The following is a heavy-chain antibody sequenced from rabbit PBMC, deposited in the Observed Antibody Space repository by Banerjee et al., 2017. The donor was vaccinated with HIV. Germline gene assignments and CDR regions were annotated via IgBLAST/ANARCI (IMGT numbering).Heavy chain of an antibody. D-gene: IGHD4-1*01. CDR2: IYGGSHGNH. CDR1: GFSFSSTYW. V-gene: IGHV1S40*01. J-gene: IGHJ4*01. Sequence: QSLEESGGDLVKPGASLTLTCKVSGFSFSSTYWICWVRQAPGKGLEWIACIYGGSHGNHYYASWAKGRFTISKSSSTTVTVQMTSLTAADTASYFCARDLAGVIGWNFNLWGQGTLVTVS. CDR3: ARDLAGVIGWNFNL.